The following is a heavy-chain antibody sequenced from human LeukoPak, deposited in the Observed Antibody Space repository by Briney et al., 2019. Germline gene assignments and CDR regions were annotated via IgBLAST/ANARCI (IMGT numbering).Heavy chain of an antibody. Sequence: AGGSLRLSCAASGFTFSYYTMSWVRQAPGKGLEWVSSISSTGSSIYYADSVKGRFTISRDNAKNSLYLQMSSLIVEDTAVYYCARDDVAWNDVHWFDPWGQGTLVTVSS. CDR1: GFTFSYYT. D-gene: IGHD1-1*01. CDR2: ISSTGSSI. CDR3: ARDDVAWNDVHWFDP. J-gene: IGHJ5*02. V-gene: IGHV3-21*01.